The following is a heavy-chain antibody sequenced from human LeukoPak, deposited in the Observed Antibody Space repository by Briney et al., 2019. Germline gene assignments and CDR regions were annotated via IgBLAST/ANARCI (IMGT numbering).Heavy chain of an antibody. J-gene: IGHJ4*02. CDR1: AVIFRSNG. Sequence: GGSLRLSCAASAVIFRSNGLHWVRQAPGKGLEWVAVMWHDESNEKYVDSVKGRFTISRDNSKNTLYLQMNSLRAEDTAVYYCAKRPQYSSGWYDYWGQGTLVTVSS. V-gene: IGHV3-33*06. D-gene: IGHD6-19*01. CDR2: MWHDESNE. CDR3: AKRPQYSSGWYDY.